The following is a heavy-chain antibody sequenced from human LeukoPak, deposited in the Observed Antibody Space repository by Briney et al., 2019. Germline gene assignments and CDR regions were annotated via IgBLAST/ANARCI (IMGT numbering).Heavy chain of an antibody. Sequence: ASVKVSCKTSGYHFNSHGITWVRQATGQGLEWMGWMNPNSGNTGYAQKFQGRVTMTRNTSISTAYMELSSLRSEDTAVYYCARAQQQLTNDYWGQGTLVTVSS. CDR3: ARAQQQLTNDY. J-gene: IGHJ4*02. V-gene: IGHV1-8*01. D-gene: IGHD6-13*01. CDR2: MNPNSGNT. CDR1: GYHFNSHG.